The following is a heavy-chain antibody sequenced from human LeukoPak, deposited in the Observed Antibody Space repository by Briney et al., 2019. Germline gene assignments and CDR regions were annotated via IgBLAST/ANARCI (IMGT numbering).Heavy chain of an antibody. CDR1: EYTFTDYY. J-gene: IGHJ4*02. D-gene: IGHD2-15*01. V-gene: IGHV1-2*02. Sequence: GASVKVSCKASEYTFTDYYMHWVRQAPGQGLEWMGWINLNSGGTNFARRFQGRVTMTRDTSISTAYMDLSRLISDDTAVYYCARDAGYCTGGSCWYFDHWGQGTLVTVSS. CDR2: INLNSGGT. CDR3: ARDAGYCTGGSCWYFDH.